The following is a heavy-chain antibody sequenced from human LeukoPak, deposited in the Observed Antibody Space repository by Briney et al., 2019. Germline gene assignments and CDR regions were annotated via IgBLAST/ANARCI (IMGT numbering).Heavy chain of an antibody. J-gene: IGHJ3*02. Sequence: PSETLSLTCTVSGGSISSSTYYWGWIRQPLGKGLEWIGSIYYSGSTYYNPSLKSRVTMSVDTSKNQFSLKLSSVTAADTAVYYCARGPDDAFDIWGQGTMVTVSS. CDR1: GGSISSSTYY. CDR2: IYYSGST. V-gene: IGHV4-39*07. CDR3: ARGPDDAFDI.